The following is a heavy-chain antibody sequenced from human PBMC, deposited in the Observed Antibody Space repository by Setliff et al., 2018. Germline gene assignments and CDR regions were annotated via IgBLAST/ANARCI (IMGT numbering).Heavy chain of an antibody. CDR1: SGSISYYY. Sequence: PSETLSLTCNVSSGSISYYYWSWVRQPPGGGLEWIGYVSHSGSTSYNPSLNSRVTMSVDTSRDQFSLKLSSVTAADTAVYYCARVGYAYNFWSGYSMKNAFDIWGQGTMVTVSS. V-gene: IGHV4-59*01. CDR2: VSHSGST. J-gene: IGHJ3*02. CDR3: ARVGYAYNFWSGYSMKNAFDI. D-gene: IGHD3-3*01.